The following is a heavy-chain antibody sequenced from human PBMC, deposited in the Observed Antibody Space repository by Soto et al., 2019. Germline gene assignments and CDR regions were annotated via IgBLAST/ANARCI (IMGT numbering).Heavy chain of an antibody. CDR3: ARDNPRSVWGSYRYRGLGY. CDR2: ISYDGSDK. D-gene: IGHD3-16*02. Sequence: GGSLRLSCAASGFTFSSYAMHWVRQAPGKGLEWVAVISYDGSDKYYADSVKGRFTISRDNSKNTLYLQMNSLRAEDTAVYYCARDNPRSVWGSYRYRGLGYWGQGTLVTVSS. CDR1: GFTFSSYA. V-gene: IGHV3-30-3*01. J-gene: IGHJ4*02.